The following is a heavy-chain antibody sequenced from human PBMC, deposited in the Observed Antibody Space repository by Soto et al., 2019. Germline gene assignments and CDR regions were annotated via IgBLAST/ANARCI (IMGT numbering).Heavy chain of an antibody. CDR3: ARGVYYDFWSGYYTPYYYYGMDV. Sequence: PSQTLSLTCTVAGGSISSYYWSWIRQPPGKGLEWIGYIYYSGSTNYNPSLKSRVTISVDTSKNQFSLKLSSVTAADTAVYYRARGVYYDFWSGYYTPYYYYGMDVWGQGTTVTVSS. J-gene: IGHJ6*02. V-gene: IGHV4-59*01. D-gene: IGHD3-3*01. CDR1: GGSISSYY. CDR2: IYYSGST.